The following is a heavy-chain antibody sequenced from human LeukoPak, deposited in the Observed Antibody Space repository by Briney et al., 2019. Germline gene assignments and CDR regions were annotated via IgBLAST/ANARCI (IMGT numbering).Heavy chain of an antibody. J-gene: IGHJ5*02. D-gene: IGHD5-24*01. CDR3: ARVTEMATGGFWFDP. CDR1: GYTFTSYG. CDR2: ISAYNGNT. Sequence: ASVKVSCKASGYTFTSYGISWVRQAPGQGLEWMGWISAYNGNTNYAQKLQGRVTMTTDTSTSTAYMELRSLRSGDTAVYYCARVTEMATGGFWFDPWGQGTLVTVSS. V-gene: IGHV1-18*01.